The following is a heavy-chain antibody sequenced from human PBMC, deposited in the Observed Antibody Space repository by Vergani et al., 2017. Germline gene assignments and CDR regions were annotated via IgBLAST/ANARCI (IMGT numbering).Heavy chain of an antibody. CDR3: ATAGAAYCRGASCYDFFEY. Sequence: VQLVESGGGLVKPGGSLRLSCAASGFTFSSYGMHWVRQAPGKGLEWVAFTRYDGIVEYYGDSVRGRFTISRDNSKNTLYLQMNRLRPEDTAVYYCATAGAAYCRGASCYDFFEYWGQGTLVTVAS. D-gene: IGHD2-15*01. J-gene: IGHJ4*02. CDR1: GFTFSSYG. V-gene: IGHV3-30*02. CDR2: TRYDGIVE.